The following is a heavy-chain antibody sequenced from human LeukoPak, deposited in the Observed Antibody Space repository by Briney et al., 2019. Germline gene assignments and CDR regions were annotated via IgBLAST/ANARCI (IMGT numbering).Heavy chain of an antibody. CDR3: ARPYCSGGSCYWDNWFDP. CDR1: GVSISSYY. D-gene: IGHD2-15*01. Sequence: SETLSLTCSVSGVSISSYYWSWIRQPPGKGLEWIGYIYYSGSTYYNPSLKSRVTISVDTSKNQFSLKLSSVTAADTAVYYCARPYCSGGSCYWDNWFDPWGQGTLVTVSS. CDR2: IYYSGST. V-gene: IGHV4-59*08. J-gene: IGHJ5*02.